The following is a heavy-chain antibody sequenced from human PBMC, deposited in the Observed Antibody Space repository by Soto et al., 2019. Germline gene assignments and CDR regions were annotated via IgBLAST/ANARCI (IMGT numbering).Heavy chain of an antibody. D-gene: IGHD4-17*01. CDR2: IYYSGST. CDR1: GGSISSYY. J-gene: IGHJ3*02. Sequence: SETLSLTCPFSGGSISSYYWIWIRQPPGKGLEWIGYIYYSGSTNYNPSLKSRVTISVDTSKNQFSLKLSSVTAADTAVYYCARQDYGDYESAFDIWGQGTMVTVSS. CDR3: ARQDYGDYESAFDI. V-gene: IGHV4-59*08.